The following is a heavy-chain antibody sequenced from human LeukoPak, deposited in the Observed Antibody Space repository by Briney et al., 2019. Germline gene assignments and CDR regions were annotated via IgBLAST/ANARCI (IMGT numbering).Heavy chain of an antibody. CDR2: IYHSGST. Sequence: PSETLSLTCTVSGGSISSGSYYWSWIRQPAGKGLEWIGSIYHSGSTYYNPSLKSRVTISVDTSKNQFSLKLGSVTAADAAVYYCARTYDFWSGPPLDYWGQGTLVTVSS. CDR3: ARTYDFWSGPPLDY. J-gene: IGHJ4*02. D-gene: IGHD3-3*01. CDR1: GGSISSGSYY. V-gene: IGHV4-39*07.